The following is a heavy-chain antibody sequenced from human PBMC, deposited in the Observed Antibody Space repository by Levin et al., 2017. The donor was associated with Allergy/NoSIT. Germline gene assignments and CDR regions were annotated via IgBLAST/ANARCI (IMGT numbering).Heavy chain of an antibody. CDR1: GFTFSSYA. D-gene: IGHD1-26*01. CDR3: ARGRYSGSYTGGLGDDGMDV. V-gene: IGHV3-30*04. J-gene: IGHJ6*02. Sequence: GESLKISCAASGFTFSSYAMHWVRQAPGKGLEWVAVISYDGSNKYYADSVKGRFTISRDNSKNTLYLQMNSLRAEDTAVYYCARGRYSGSYTGGLGDDGMDVWGQGTTVTVSS. CDR2: ISYDGSNK.